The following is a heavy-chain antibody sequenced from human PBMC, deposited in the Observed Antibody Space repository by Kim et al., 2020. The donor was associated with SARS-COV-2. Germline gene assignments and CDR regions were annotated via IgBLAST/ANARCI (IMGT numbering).Heavy chain of an antibody. CDR3: ARGNGYNYY. CDR2: IYYSGFT. V-gene: IGHV4-59*13. D-gene: IGHD5-12*01. J-gene: IGHJ4*02. Sequence: SETLSLTCTVSGASMSSFYWSWTRQPPGEGLEWIGFIYYSGFTKYNPSLKSRVTISVDTSKNQFSLKLSSVTAADTAVYYCARGNGYNYYWGQGTLVTVSS. CDR1: GASMSSFY.